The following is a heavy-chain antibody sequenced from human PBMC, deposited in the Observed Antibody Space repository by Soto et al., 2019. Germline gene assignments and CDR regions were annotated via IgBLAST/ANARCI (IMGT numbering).Heavy chain of an antibody. Sequence: GGSLRLSCAASGFTFSSYSMDWVRQAPGKGLEWVSSISSSSSYIYYADSVKGRFTISRDNAKNSLYLQMNSLRAEDTAVYYCATPYSSSWYPDYWGQGTLVTVSS. V-gene: IGHV3-21*01. J-gene: IGHJ4*02. CDR2: ISSSSSYI. CDR1: GFTFSSYS. D-gene: IGHD6-13*01. CDR3: ATPYSSSWYPDY.